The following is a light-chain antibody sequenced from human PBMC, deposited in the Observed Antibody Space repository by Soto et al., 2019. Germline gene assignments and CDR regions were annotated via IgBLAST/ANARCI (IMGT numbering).Light chain of an antibody. J-gene: IGKJ1*01. CDR1: QSVSSNY. V-gene: IGKV3-20*01. CDR3: QQYGRSPT. CDR2: DVS. Sequence: EIVLRQSPGTLSLSPGERATLSCRSSQSVSSNYLARYQQKPDQALRLVIIDVSGRATGIPDRFSGSGSGTDFTLTISRLEPEDFAVYYCQQYGRSPTFGQGTKVKIK.